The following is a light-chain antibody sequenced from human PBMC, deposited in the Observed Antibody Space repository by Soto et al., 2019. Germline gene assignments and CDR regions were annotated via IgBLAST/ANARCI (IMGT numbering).Light chain of an antibody. CDR3: HKFARSLT. V-gene: IGKV3-20*01. CDR1: QSFSSSY. CDR2: GAS. J-gene: IGKJ1*01. Sequence: EIVLTQSPGTLSLSPGERATLSCRASQSFSSSYFAWYQQKPGQAPRLLIYGASSRASGIPDRFSGSASGSGFTLTIGRVEADSCAVYFCHKFARSLTFGQGTKVEIK.